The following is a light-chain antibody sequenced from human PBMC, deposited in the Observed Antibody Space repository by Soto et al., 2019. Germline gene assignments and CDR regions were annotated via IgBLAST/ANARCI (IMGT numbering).Light chain of an antibody. CDR1: SSDVGTYNY. Sequence: QSALTQPRSVSGSPGQSVTISCTGTSSDVGTYNYVSWYQQHPGKAPKLIIYDVTNRPSGVSDRFSGSKSGNTASLAISGLQAEDEADYYCSSYTSTSTLYVFGTGTKLTVL. CDR3: SSYTSTSTLYV. V-gene: IGLV2-14*01. J-gene: IGLJ1*01. CDR2: DVT.